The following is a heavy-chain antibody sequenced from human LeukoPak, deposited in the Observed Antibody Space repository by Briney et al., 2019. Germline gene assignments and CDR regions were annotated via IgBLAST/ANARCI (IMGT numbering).Heavy chain of an antibody. D-gene: IGHD3-22*01. CDR3: AREEGEYESSGYYY. J-gene: IGHJ4*02. CDR2: IYTSGST. CDR1: GGSISSYY. Sequence: SETLSLTCTVSGGSISSYYWSWIRQHAGKGLEWIGRIYTSGSTTYNPSLKSQVTMSVDTSKNQCSLRLRSVTAADTAVYYCAREEGEYESSGYYYWGQGTLFTVSS. V-gene: IGHV4-4*07.